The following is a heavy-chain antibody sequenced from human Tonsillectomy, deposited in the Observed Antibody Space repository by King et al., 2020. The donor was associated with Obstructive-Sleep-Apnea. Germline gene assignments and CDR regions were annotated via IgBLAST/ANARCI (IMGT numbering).Heavy chain of an antibody. CDR3: VRDRAGAATDY. J-gene: IGHJ4*02. CDR2: INSDGSSR. V-gene: IGHV3-74*01. CDR1: GFTFSSYW. D-gene: IGHD2-15*01. Sequence: VKLVESGGGLVQPGGSLRLCCVASGFTFSSYWMYWVRQAPGKGLVWVSRINSDGSSRSYAESVKGRVTISRDNAKNTLYLQMNSLRAEDTAVYYCVRDRAGAATDYWGQGTLVTVSS.